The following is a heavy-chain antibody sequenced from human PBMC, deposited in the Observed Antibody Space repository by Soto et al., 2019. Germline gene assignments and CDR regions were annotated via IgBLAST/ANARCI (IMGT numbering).Heavy chain of an antibody. CDR2: IDSGGRTT. J-gene: IGHJ6*03. CDR1: GFTFSSDW. D-gene: IGHD3-9*01. V-gene: IGHV3-74*01. Sequence: PGGSLRLSCAASGFTFSSDWMHWFRQAPGKGLVWVSRIDSGGRTTTYADSVKGRFTISRDNSKNTLYLQMNSLRAEDTAVYYCASSGGIRYFDWLSYYYYYYMDVWGKGTTVTVSS. CDR3: ASSGGIRYFDWLSYYYYYYMDV.